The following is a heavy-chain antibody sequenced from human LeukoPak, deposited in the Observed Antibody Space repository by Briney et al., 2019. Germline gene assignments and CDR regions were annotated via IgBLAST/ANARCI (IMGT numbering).Heavy chain of an antibody. CDR3: ARGTWFYYDSSGYSDD. CDR1: GYTFTSYG. D-gene: IGHD3-22*01. Sequence: ASVKVSCKASGYTFTSYGISWVRQAPGQGLEWMGWISAYNGNTNYAQKLQGRVTMTTDTSTSTAYMELRSLRSDDTAVYYCARGTWFYYDSSGYSDDWGQGTLVTVSS. V-gene: IGHV1-18*01. J-gene: IGHJ4*02. CDR2: ISAYNGNT.